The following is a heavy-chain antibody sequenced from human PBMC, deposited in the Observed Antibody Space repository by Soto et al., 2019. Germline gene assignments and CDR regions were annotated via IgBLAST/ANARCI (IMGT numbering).Heavy chain of an antibody. CDR2: INHSGST. CDR3: ARKNYDFWSGYRATSYYYYMDV. D-gene: IGHD3-3*01. J-gene: IGHJ6*03. V-gene: IGHV4-34*01. Sequence: SETLSLTCAVYGGSFSGYYWSWIRQPPGKGLEWIGEINHSGSTNYNPSLKSRVTISVDTSKNQFSLKLSSVTAADTAVYYCARKNYDFWSGYRATSYYYYMDVWGKGTTVTVSS. CDR1: GGSFSGYY.